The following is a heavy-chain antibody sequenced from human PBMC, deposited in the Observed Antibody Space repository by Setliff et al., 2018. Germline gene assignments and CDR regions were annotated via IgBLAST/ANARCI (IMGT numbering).Heavy chain of an antibody. V-gene: IGHV4-59*01. J-gene: IGHJ4*02. Sequence: PSETLSLTCTVTGGSISPFYWHWIRQSPGKGLEWVGYMYYSGSFNYNPSLESRVTISVDTSKTQFSLKLSSVTAADTAVYYCARGGVTAVWDLTDWGQGTLVTVSS. CDR1: GGSISPFY. CDR2: MYYSGSF. D-gene: IGHD2-21*02. CDR3: ARGGVTAVWDLTD.